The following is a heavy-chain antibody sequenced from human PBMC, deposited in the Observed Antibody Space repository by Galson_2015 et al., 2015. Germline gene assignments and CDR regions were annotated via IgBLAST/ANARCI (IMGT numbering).Heavy chain of an antibody. Sequence: GLEWMGIIYPGDSDTRYSPSFQGQVTISADKSISTAYLQWSSLKASDTAMYYCARRGDSVGYYGMDVWGQGTTVTVSS. D-gene: IGHD3-10*01. CDR3: ARRGDSVGYYGMDV. V-gene: IGHV5-51*01. J-gene: IGHJ6*02. CDR2: IYPGDSDT.